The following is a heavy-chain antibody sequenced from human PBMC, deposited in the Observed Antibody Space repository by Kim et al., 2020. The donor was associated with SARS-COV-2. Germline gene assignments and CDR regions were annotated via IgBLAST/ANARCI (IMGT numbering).Heavy chain of an antibody. CDR2: IYYSGST. V-gene: IGHV4-59*01. J-gene: IGHJ4*02. D-gene: IGHD5-12*01. CDR1: GGSISSYY. CDR3: ARLRDGYNVGLDY. Sequence: SETLSLTCTVSGGSISSYYWSWIRQPPGKGLEWIGYIYYSGSTNYNPSLKSRVTISVDTSKNQFSLKLSSVTAADTAVYYCARLRDGYNVGLDYWGQGTLVTVSS.